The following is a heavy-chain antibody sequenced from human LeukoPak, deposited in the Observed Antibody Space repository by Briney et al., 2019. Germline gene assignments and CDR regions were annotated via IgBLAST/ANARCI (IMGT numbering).Heavy chain of an antibody. CDR2: IKDDGGET. J-gene: IGHJ4*02. CDR1: GFTFSGYW. CDR3: AKDPGHCSSTFCYTNY. D-gene: IGHD2-2*02. Sequence: GGSLRLSCAVSGFTFSGYWMSWVRQAPGKGLEWVANIKDDGGETNYMDSVKGRFTISRDNAKNSLFLQMNSLRVEDTAVYYCAKDPGHCSSTFCYTNYWGQGTLVTVSS. V-gene: IGHV3-7*04.